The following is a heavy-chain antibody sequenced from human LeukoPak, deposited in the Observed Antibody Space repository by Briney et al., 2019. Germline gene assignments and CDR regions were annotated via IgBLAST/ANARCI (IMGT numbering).Heavy chain of an antibody. Sequence: SETLSLTCAVYGGSSSGYYWSWIRQPPGKGLEWIGEINHSGSTNYNPSLKSRVTISVDTSKNQFSLKLSSVTAADTAVYYCARGGGSGMDVWGQGTTVTVSS. J-gene: IGHJ6*02. CDR2: INHSGST. V-gene: IGHV4-34*01. D-gene: IGHD3-3*01. CDR3: ARGGGSGMDV. CDR1: GGSSSGYY.